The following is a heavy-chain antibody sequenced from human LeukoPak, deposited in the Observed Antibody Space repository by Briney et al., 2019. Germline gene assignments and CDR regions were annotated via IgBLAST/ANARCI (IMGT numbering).Heavy chain of an antibody. CDR3: AREDTVTTADY. Sequence: KSGASVKVSCKASGYTFTSYGISWVRQAPGQGLEWMGWISGYNGNTNYAQKLQGRVTMTTDTSTSTVYMELRSLRSDDTAVYYCAREDTVTTADYWGQGTLVTVSS. J-gene: IGHJ4*02. CDR2: ISGYNGNT. D-gene: IGHD4-17*01. CDR1: GYTFTSYG. V-gene: IGHV1-18*01.